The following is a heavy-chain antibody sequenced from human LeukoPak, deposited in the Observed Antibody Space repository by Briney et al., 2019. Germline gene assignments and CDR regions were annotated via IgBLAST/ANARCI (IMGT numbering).Heavy chain of an antibody. D-gene: IGHD5-12*01. V-gene: IGHV1-18*01. CDR1: GYTFTSYG. CDR3: ARDLGRYSGYYYLPGGCDY. J-gene: IGHJ4*02. CDR2: IGAYNGNT. Sequence: GASVKVSCKASGYTFTSYGISWVRQAPGQGLEWMGWIGAYNGNTNYAQKLQGRVTITTDTSTSTAYMELRSLRSDDTAVYYCARDLGRYSGYYYLPGGCDYWGQGTLVTVSS.